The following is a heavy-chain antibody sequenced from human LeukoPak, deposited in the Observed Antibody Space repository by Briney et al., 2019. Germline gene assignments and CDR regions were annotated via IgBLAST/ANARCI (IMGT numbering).Heavy chain of an antibody. Sequence: SGGSLRLSCAASGFTFDDYGMSWVRQAPGEGLEWVSGINWNGGSTGYADSVKGRFTISRDNAKNSLYLQMNSLRAEDTALYHCARGVGATLDYWGQGTLVTVSS. CDR3: ARGVGATLDY. V-gene: IGHV3-20*01. J-gene: IGHJ4*02. D-gene: IGHD1-26*01. CDR1: GFTFDDYG. CDR2: INWNGGST.